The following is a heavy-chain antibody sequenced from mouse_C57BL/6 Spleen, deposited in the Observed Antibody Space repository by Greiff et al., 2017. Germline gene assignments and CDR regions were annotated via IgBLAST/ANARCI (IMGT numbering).Heavy chain of an antibody. CDR3: ARGYGSSSWFAY. Sequence: EVKLMESGPELVKPGASVKIPCKASGYTFTDYNMDWVKQSHGKSLEWIGDINPNNGGTIYNQKFKGKATLTVDKSSSTAYMELRSLTSEDTAVYYCARGYGSSSWFAYWGQGTLVTVSA. D-gene: IGHD1-1*01. J-gene: IGHJ3*01. CDR2: INPNNGGT. CDR1: GYTFTDYN. V-gene: IGHV1-18*01.